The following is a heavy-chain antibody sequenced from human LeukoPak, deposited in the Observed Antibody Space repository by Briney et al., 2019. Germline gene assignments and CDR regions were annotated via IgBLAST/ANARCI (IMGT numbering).Heavy chain of an antibody. CDR2: IKQDGSEK. V-gene: IGHV3-7*01. CDR3: ARVDLYYGSGSYYPPDY. Sequence: GGSLRLSCTASGITFSHYWMSWVRQAPGKGLEWVANIKQDGSEKYYVDSVKGRFTISRDNAENPLYLQMNSLRAEDTAVYYCARVDLYYGSGSYYPPDYWGQGTLVTVSS. J-gene: IGHJ4*02. CDR1: GITFSHYW. D-gene: IGHD3-10*01.